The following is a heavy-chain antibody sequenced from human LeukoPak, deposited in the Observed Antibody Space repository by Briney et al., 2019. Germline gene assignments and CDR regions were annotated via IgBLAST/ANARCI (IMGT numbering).Heavy chain of an antibody. CDR2: IRSNGETT. V-gene: IGHV3-23*01. CDR3: AKGQELDDGVFDS. CDR1: GFSFSTYS. Sequence: GGSPRLSCAASGFSFSTYSMNWVRQAPGKGLEWVSTIRSNGETTYNADSVKGRFTISRDNSKKTLYLQLNSLRVEDTAIYYCAKGQELDDGVFDSWGQGTLVTVSS. J-gene: IGHJ4*02. D-gene: IGHD1-1*01.